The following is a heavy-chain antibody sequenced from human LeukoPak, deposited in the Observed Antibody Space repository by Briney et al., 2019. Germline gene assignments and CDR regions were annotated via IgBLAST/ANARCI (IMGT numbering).Heavy chain of an antibody. CDR2: IDPYGGDT. J-gene: IGHJ3*02. Sequence: TGGSLSLSCGASGFSFISYWMHWVRQPPEKRLVSVSYIDPYGGDTNYADSVKGRFTISRDNDKSTLYLQMNSLRVDDTAVYFCARGPYYYDSVGHPDIWGHGTMVTVSS. V-gene: IGHV3-74*01. CDR3: ARGPYYYDSVGHPDI. CDR1: GFSFISYW. D-gene: IGHD3-22*01.